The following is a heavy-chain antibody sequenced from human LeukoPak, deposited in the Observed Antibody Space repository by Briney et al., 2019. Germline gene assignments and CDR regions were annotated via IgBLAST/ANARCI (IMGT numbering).Heavy chain of an antibody. Sequence: SETLSLTCTVSGVSISSYYWSWIRQPPGKGLEWIGYIYYSENTNYNSSLKIRVTISEDTSKNQFSLNLTTVTAADTAVYYCAGGNFYDSSGHPYHFHYWGQGTLVTVPS. V-gene: IGHV4-59*01. J-gene: IGHJ4*02. D-gene: IGHD3-22*01. CDR1: GVSISSYY. CDR3: AGGNFYDSSGHPYHFHY. CDR2: IYYSENT.